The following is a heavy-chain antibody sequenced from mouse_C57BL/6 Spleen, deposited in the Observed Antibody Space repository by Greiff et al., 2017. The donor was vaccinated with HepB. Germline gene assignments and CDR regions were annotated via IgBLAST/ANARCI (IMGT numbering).Heavy chain of an antibody. J-gene: IGHJ3*01. V-gene: IGHV5-17*01. Sequence: EVQGVESGGGLVKPGGSLKLSCAASGFTFSDYGMHWVRQAPEKGLEWVAYISSGSSTIYYADTVKGRFTISRDNAKNTLFLQMTSLRSEDTAMYYCARDYYYGSSYGFAYWGQGTLVTVSA. CDR1: GFTFSDYG. CDR3: ARDYYYGSSYGFAY. CDR2: ISSGSSTI. D-gene: IGHD1-1*01.